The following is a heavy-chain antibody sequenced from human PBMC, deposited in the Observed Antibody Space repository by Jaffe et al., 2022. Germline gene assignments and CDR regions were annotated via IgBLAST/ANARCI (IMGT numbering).Heavy chain of an antibody. CDR1: GGSFSGYY. J-gene: IGHJ4*02. V-gene: IGHV4-34*01. CDR3: ARGNKLRRNGGLDY. D-gene: IGHD1-7*01. CDR2: INHSGST. Sequence: QVQLQQWGAGLLKPSETLSLTCAVYGGSFSGYYWSWIRQPPGKGLEWIGEINHSGSTNYNPSLKSRVTISVDTSKNQFSLKLSSVTAADTAVYYCARGNKLRRNGGLDYWGQGTLVTVSS.